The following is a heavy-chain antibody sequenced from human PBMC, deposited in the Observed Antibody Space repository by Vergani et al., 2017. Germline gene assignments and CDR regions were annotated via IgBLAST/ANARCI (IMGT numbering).Heavy chain of an antibody. J-gene: IGHJ6*02. D-gene: IGHD2-8*01. CDR2: IGSSGPYI. V-gene: IGHV3-21*06. CDR3: ASDCTSGGCPDNYEMDV. Sequence: VQLVESGGGLVKPGGSLRLSCAASGFTFSDFSMSWVRQAPGKGLEWVAFIGSSGPYINYADSVKGRFIISRDNTNNSLFLQLRSLRAEDAAVYYCASDCTSGGCPDNYEMDVWGQGATVTVSS. CDR1: GFTFSDFS.